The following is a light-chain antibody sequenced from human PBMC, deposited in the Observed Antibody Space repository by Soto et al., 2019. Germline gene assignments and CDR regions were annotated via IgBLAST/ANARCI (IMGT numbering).Light chain of an antibody. J-gene: IGLJ3*02. Sequence: QSALTQPASVSGSPRQSITISCTGTSSDVGDCDFVSWYQQRPGNAPKLMIYKVSNRPSGVSNRFSGSKSGNTASLTISGLQAEDEADYYCCSYTRSSTWVFGGGTKLTVL. CDR1: SSDVGDCDF. CDR3: CSYTRSSTWV. V-gene: IGLV2-14*01. CDR2: KVS.